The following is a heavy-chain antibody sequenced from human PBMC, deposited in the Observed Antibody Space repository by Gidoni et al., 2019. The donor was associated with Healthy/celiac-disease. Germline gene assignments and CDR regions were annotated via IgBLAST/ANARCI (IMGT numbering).Heavy chain of an antibody. J-gene: IGHJ6*02. CDR1: GFTFGDYA. CDR3: TRPPSYGMDV. V-gene: IGHV3-49*05. CDR2: IRSKAYGGTT. Sequence: EVQLVESGGGLVKPGRSLRLSCTASGFTFGDYAMSWFRQAPGKGLEWVGFIRSKAYGGTTEYAASVKGRFTISRDDSKSIAYLQMNSLKTEDTAVYYCTRPPSYGMDVWGQGTTVTVSS.